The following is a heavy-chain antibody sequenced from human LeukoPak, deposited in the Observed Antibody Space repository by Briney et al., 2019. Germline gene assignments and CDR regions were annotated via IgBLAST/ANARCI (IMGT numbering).Heavy chain of an antibody. CDR2: INAGNGNT. D-gene: IGHD6-13*01. Sequence: GASVKVSCKASGYTFTCYAMHWVRQAPGQRLEWMGWINAGNGNTKYSQKFQGRVTITRDTSASTAYMELSSLRSEDAAVYYCARGVAAAGNFDYWGQGTLVTVSS. CDR3: ARGVAAAGNFDY. J-gene: IGHJ4*02. V-gene: IGHV1-3*01. CDR1: GYTFTCYA.